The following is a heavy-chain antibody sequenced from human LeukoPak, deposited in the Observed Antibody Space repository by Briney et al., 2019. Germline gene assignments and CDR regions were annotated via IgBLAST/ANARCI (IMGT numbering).Heavy chain of an antibody. V-gene: IGHV1-69*06. CDR1: GGTFSSYA. CDR3: AREPSFYDILTGYSNEWWFDP. CDR2: IIPILDTA. J-gene: IGHJ5*02. D-gene: IGHD3-9*01. Sequence: ASVKVSCKASGGTFSSYAISWVRQAPGQGLEWMGGIIPILDTANYAQKFQGRVTITADKSTSTAYMELSSLRSEDTAVYYCAREPSFYDILTGYSNEWWFDPWGQGTLVTVSS.